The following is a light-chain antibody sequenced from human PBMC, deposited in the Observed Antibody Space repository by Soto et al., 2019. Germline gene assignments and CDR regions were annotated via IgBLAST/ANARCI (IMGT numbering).Light chain of an antibody. Sequence: ILLTQSPATLSLSPGERATLSCRASQSVSRYLAWYQQKPGQAPRLLIYDASNRATGIPARFSGSGSGTDFTVTISSLEPEDIAVYYCQQRGNRPSLTFGGGTKVEIK. CDR3: QQRGNRPSLT. CDR2: DAS. J-gene: IGKJ4*01. CDR1: QSVSRY. V-gene: IGKV3-11*01.